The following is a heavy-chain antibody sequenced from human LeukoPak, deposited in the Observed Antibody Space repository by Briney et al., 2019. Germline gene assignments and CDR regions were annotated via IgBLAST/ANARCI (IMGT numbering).Heavy chain of an antibody. Sequence: GESLKISCRGSGYSFTNYWIGWVRQMPGKGLEWMGIIYPGESAARYSPSFQGQVIISVDQSISTTYLQWSSLKASDTAIYYCARPGQRTDNAGWNHFDYWGQGTLVTVSS. V-gene: IGHV5-51*01. CDR3: ARPGQRTDNAGWNHFDY. CDR2: IYPGESAA. D-gene: IGHD1-1*01. CDR1: GYSFTNYW. J-gene: IGHJ4*02.